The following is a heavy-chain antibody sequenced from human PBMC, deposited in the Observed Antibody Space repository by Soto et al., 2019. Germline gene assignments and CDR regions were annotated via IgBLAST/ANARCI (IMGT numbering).Heavy chain of an antibody. CDR1: GYTFTSYY. CDR2: INPSGGST. D-gene: IGHD3-10*01. Sequence: QVQLVQSGAEVKKPGASVKVSCKASGYTFTSYYMHWVRQAPGQGLEWMGIINPSGGSTSYAQKFQGRVTMTRDTSTSTVYMELSSLRSEDTAVYYCARAERSRITMVRGVLGRCDYWGQGTLVTVSS. V-gene: IGHV1-46*01. CDR3: ARAERSRITMVRGVLGRCDY. J-gene: IGHJ4*02.